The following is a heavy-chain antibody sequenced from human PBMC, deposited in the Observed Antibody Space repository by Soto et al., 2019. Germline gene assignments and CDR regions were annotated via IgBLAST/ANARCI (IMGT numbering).Heavy chain of an antibody. V-gene: IGHV3-9*01. CDR3: AKAMGGVIVATISNAFDI. D-gene: IGHD5-12*01. CDR2: ISWNSGSI. Sequence: GGSLRLSCAASGFTFDDYAMHWVRQAPGKGLEWVSGISWNSGSIGYADSVKGRFTISRDNAKNSLYLQMNSLRAEDTALYYCAKAMGGVIVATISNAFDIWGQGTMVTVSS. CDR1: GFTFDDYA. J-gene: IGHJ3*02.